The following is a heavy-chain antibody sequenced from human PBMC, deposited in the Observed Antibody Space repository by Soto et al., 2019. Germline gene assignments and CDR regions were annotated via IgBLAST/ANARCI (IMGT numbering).Heavy chain of an antibody. V-gene: IGHV1-69*12. J-gene: IGHJ5*02. CDR1: GGTFSNSA. D-gene: IGHD3-3*01. CDR3: ARDGDLRSDFWSGPLGGGWFDP. CDR2: IIPIFGST. Sequence: QVQLVQSGAEVRKPGSSVKVSCKASGGTFSNSAITWVRQAPGQGLEWVGGIIPIFGSTNYAQKFQGSVNITADESTSTAYLELSSLTSEDTAVYYCARDGDLRSDFWSGPLGGGWFDPWGQGTLVTVSS.